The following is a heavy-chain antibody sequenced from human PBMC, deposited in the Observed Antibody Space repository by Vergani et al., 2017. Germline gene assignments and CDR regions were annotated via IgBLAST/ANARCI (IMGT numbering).Heavy chain of an antibody. V-gene: IGHV3-74*01. CDR3: ARDADTAMVDY. D-gene: IGHD5-18*01. J-gene: IGHJ4*02. CDR2: INSDGSST. Sequence: EVQLLESGGGLVQPGGSLRLSCAALGLTFSSYWMHWVRQAPGKGLGWVSRINSDGSSTSYADSVKGRLTISRDNAKNTLYLQMNSLRAEETAVYYFARDADTAMVDYWGEGTLVTVSS. CDR1: GLTFSSYW.